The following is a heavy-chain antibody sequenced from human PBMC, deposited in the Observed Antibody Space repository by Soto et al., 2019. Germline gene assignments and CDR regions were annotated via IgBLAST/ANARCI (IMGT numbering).Heavy chain of an antibody. Sequence: QVQLVQSGAEVKKPGSSVKVSCKASGGTFSSYTISWVRQAPGQGLEWMGRIIPILGIANYAQKFQGRVTITADKSTSTAYMELSSLRSEDTAVYYCAIDIVVVPAAIEGGNDYWGQGTLVTVSS. D-gene: IGHD2-2*01. CDR1: GGTFSSYT. J-gene: IGHJ4*02. V-gene: IGHV1-69*08. CDR3: AIDIVVVPAAIEGGNDY. CDR2: IIPILGIA.